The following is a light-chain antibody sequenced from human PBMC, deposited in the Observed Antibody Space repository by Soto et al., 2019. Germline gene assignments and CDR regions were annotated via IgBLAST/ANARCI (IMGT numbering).Light chain of an antibody. CDR1: QSVSSN. V-gene: IGKV3-15*01. CDR2: GAS. Sequence: EIVMTQSPATLSVSPGERATVSCRASQSVSSNLAWYQQKPGQAPRLLIYGASTRATGFPARFSGSGSGTEFTLTISSLQSEDFAVYYCQQYNNWPPYTFGQGTKLEIK. CDR3: QQYNNWPPYT. J-gene: IGKJ2*01.